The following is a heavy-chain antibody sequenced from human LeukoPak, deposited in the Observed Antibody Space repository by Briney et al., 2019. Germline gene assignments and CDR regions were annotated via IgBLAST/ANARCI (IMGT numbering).Heavy chain of an antibody. CDR3: ARSGVDFWSGYHNWFDP. V-gene: IGHV3-30-3*01. CDR1: GFTFSNYA. Sequence: PGGSLRLSCVASGFTFSNYAMHWVCQAPGKGLEWVAVISYDGSNKYYADSVKGRFTISRDNSKNTLYLQMNSLRAEDTAVYYCARSGVDFWSGYHNWFDPWGQGTLVTVSS. D-gene: IGHD3-3*01. J-gene: IGHJ5*02. CDR2: ISYDGSNK.